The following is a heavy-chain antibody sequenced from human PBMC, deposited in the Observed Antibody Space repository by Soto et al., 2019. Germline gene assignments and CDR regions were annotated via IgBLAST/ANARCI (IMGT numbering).Heavy chain of an antibody. Sequence: GGSLRLSCAASGFTFSSYAMHWVRQAPGKGLAWVAVISYHGSNKYYADSVKGRFTISRDNSKNTLYLQMNSLRAEDTAVYYCARDHDSSGYYYGHFDYWGQGTLVTVSS. CDR2: ISYHGSNK. CDR1: GFTFSSYA. CDR3: ARDHDSSGYYYGHFDY. D-gene: IGHD3-22*01. V-gene: IGHV3-30-3*01. J-gene: IGHJ4*02.